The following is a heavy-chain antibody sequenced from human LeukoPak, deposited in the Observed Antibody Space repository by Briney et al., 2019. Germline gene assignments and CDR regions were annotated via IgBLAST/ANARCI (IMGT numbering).Heavy chain of an antibody. CDR2: VDPEDGET. V-gene: IGHV1-69-2*01. CDR3: AIVVVVAAKGYSDY. J-gene: IGHJ4*02. Sequence: ASVKISCKVSGYSFTDYYMHWVQQAPGKGLEWMGLVDPEDGETIYAEKFQGRVTITADTSTDTAYMELSSLRSEDTAVYYCAIVVVVAAKGYSDYWGQGTLVTVSS. D-gene: IGHD2-15*01. CDR1: GYSFTDYY.